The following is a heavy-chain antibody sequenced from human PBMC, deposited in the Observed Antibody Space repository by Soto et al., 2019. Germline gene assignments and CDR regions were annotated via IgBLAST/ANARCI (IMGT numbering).Heavy chain of an antibody. D-gene: IGHD1-7*01. Sequence: SVKVSCKASGGTFSSYAISWVRQAPGQGLEWMGGIIPIFGTANYAQKFQGRVTITADESTSTAYMELSSLRSEDTAVYYCAREETGTTFWFDPWGQGTLVTVSS. J-gene: IGHJ5*02. CDR2: IIPIFGTA. CDR1: GGTFSSYA. V-gene: IGHV1-69*13. CDR3: AREETGTTFWFDP.